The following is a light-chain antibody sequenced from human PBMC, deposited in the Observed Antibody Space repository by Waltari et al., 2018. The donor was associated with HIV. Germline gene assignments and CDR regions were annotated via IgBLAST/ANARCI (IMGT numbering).Light chain of an antibody. CDR1: SGHSSYA. Sequence: QLVLTQSPSASASLGAPVKLTCTLSSGHSSYAIAWHQQQPEKGPRYLMKLNSDGSHSKGDGIPDRFSGSSSGAERYLIISSLQSEDEADYYCQTWGTLNLVFGGGTKLTVL. CDR3: QTWGTLNLV. CDR2: LNSDGSH. J-gene: IGLJ3*02. V-gene: IGLV4-69*01.